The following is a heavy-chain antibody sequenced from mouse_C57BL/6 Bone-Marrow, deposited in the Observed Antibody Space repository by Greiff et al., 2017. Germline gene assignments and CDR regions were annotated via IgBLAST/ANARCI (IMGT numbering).Heavy chain of an antibody. CDR2: IRNKANNHAT. J-gene: IGHJ1*03. D-gene: IGHD1-1*01. CDR1: GFTFSDAW. CDR3: TSPRLITTFYWSFDV. Sequence: EVMLVESGGGLVQPGGSMKLSCAASGFTFSDAWMDWVRQSPEKGLEWVAEIRNKANNHATYYAESVKGRFTISRDDSKSSVYLQMNRLSAEDTGIFYCTSPRLITTFYWSFDVWGTGTTVTVSS. V-gene: IGHV6-6*01.